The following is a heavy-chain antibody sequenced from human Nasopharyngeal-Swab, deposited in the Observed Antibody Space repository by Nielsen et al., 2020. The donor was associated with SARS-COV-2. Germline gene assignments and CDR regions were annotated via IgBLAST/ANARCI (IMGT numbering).Heavy chain of an antibody. V-gene: IGHV3-20*04. J-gene: IGHJ6*02. CDR3: AREEAYDGGNDYSYYYYGMDV. CDR1: GFTFDDYG. CDR2: INWNGGST. Sequence: GEALKISCPASGFTFDDYGMSWVRQAPGKGLEWVSGINWNGGSTGYADSVKGRFTISRDNAKNSLYLQMNSLRAEDTALYYCAREEAYDGGNDYSYYYYGMDVWGQGTTVTVSS. D-gene: IGHD2-21*02.